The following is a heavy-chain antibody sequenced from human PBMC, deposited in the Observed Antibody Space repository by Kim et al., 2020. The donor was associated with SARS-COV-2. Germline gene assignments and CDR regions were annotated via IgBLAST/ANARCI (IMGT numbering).Heavy chain of an antibody. V-gene: IGHV4-59*01. CDR2: T. CDR3: ARESMVATSDY. Sequence: TDSNPARNGRVTISVDTSKNQFSLELSAVTAADTAVYYCARESMVATSDYWGQGTLVTVSS. J-gene: IGHJ4*02. D-gene: IGHD5-12*01.